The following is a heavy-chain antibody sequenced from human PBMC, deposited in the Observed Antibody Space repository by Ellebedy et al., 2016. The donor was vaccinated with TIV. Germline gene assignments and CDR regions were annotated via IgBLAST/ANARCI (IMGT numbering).Heavy chain of an antibody. V-gene: IGHV4-39*07. J-gene: IGHJ6*02. CDR3: ARDERYSSGWGYYYYGMDV. CDR2: IYYSGST. CDR1: GGSISSSSYY. D-gene: IGHD6-19*01. Sequence: SETLSLTXTVSGGSISSSSYYWGWIRQPPGKGLEWIGSIYYSGSTYYNPSLKSRVTISVDTSKNQFSLKLSSVTAADTAVYYCARDERYSSGWGYYYYGMDVWGQGTTVTVSS.